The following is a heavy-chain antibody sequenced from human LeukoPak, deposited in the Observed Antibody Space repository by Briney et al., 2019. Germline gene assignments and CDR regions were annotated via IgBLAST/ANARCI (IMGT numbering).Heavy chain of an antibody. CDR3: ARDHGHYYDSSGYFY. J-gene: IGHJ4*02. V-gene: IGHV3-48*01. D-gene: IGHD3-22*01. CDR2: ISSSSSTI. Sequence: GGSLRLSCAASGFTFSSYSMNWVRQAPGKGLEWVSYISSSSSTIYYADSVKGRFTISRDNAKNSLYLQMNSLRAEDTAVYYCARDHGHYYDSSGYFYWGQGTLVTVX. CDR1: GFTFSSYS.